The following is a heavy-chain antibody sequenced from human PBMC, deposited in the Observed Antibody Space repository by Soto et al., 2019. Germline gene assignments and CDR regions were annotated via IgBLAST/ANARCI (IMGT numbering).Heavy chain of an antibody. D-gene: IGHD2-15*01. CDR2: IIPILGIA. CDR1: GGTFSSYT. J-gene: IGHJ3*02. Sequence: TVKVSCKASGGTFSSYTISWVRQAPGQGLEWMGRIIPILGIANYAQKFQGRVTITADKSTSTAYMELSSLRSEDTAVYYCAREYCSGGSCYQGAFDIWGQGTMVTVSS. CDR3: AREYCSGGSCYQGAFDI. V-gene: IGHV1-69*04.